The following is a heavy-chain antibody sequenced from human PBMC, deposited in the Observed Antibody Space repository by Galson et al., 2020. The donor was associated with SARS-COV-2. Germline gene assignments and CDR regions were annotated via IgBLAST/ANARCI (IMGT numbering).Heavy chain of an antibody. D-gene: IGHD3-9*01. V-gene: IGHV3-48*03. CDR2: IGPSGSTR. Sequence: SCVGSGFSFSSYDMNWVRQAPGKGLEWMSFIGPSGSTRYYAGSVMGRFTISRDNAKNSLYLQMNSLRAEDTAVYYCARLDIWTGSGGDAVDGWGQGTMVTVSS. CDR3: ARLDIWTGSGGDAVDG. CDR1: GFSFSSYD. J-gene: IGHJ3*01.